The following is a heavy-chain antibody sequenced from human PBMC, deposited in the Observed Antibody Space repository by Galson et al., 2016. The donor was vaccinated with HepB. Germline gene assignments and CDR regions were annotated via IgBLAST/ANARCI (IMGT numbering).Heavy chain of an antibody. D-gene: IGHD3-16*01. CDR3: ASHLGGSSLDPFDI. CDR1: GFTFINGW. V-gene: IGHV3-53*01. CDR2: SASGDIT. Sequence: SLRLSCAASGFTFINGWMSWARQAPGKGLEWVSVSASGDITYYAHSVKGRFTISRDKSKNTLFLNMISLRAEDTASYYCASHLGGSSLDPFDIWGRGTMVTVSS. J-gene: IGHJ3*02.